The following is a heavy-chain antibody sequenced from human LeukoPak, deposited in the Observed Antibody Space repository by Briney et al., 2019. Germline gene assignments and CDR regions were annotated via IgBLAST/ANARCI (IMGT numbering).Heavy chain of an antibody. J-gene: IGHJ4*02. V-gene: IGHV3-7*01. Sequence: PGGSLRLSCAGSGFTFSNYWMTWVRQAPGKRLEWVATIHQDGSEKFYLDSVTGRFTISRDSAKNSLYLQMNSLRAEDTAVYYCARDLRGQVGHYFDCWGQGTLVTVSS. CDR2: IHQDGSEK. CDR1: GFTFSNYW. CDR3: ARDLRGQVGHYFDC. D-gene: IGHD3-10*01.